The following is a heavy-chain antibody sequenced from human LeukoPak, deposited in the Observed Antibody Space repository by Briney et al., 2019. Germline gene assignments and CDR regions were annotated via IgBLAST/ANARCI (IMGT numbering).Heavy chain of an antibody. CDR2: IIPIYNPV. CDR3: AREPLGCGGDCHFDY. J-gene: IGHJ4*02. D-gene: IGHD2-21*02. Sequence: SVKVSCKTSGGTFSSYAFSWMRQAPGQGLEWVGWIIPIYNPVDYTQRFQGRVTITADESTNTVYLELSSLRYDDTAVYYCAREPLGCGGDCHFDYWGQGTLVTVSS. V-gene: IGHV1-69*01. CDR1: GGTFSSYA.